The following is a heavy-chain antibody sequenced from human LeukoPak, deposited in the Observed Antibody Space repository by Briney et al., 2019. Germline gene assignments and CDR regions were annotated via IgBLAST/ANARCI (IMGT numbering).Heavy chain of an antibody. D-gene: IGHD4-23*01. CDR3: ARGGYGGNSLYYFDY. J-gene: IGHJ4*02. V-gene: IGHV3-53*01. CDR1: GFTVSSNY. Sequence: GGSLRHSCAASGFTVSSNYMTWVRQAPGKGLEWVSVIYSGGSTYYADSVKGRFTISRDNSKNTLYLQMNSLRAEDTAVYYCARGGYGGNSLYYFDYWGQGTLVTVSS. CDR2: IYSGGST.